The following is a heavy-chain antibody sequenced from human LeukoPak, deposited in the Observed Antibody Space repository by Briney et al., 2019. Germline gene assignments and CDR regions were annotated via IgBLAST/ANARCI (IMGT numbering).Heavy chain of an antibody. D-gene: IGHD6-19*01. V-gene: IGHV6-1*01. CDR2: TYYRSKRYN. J-gene: IGHJ4*02. CDR3: ARGRSGWYYFDY. Sequence: SQTLPLTCAISGASVSSNSAAWHWIRHAPSGGLEWVGRTYYRSKRYNDFAVSVKRRITISPDTSKNEFSQQMNSMTPDDAAVYYCARGRSGWYYFDYWGQGTLVTVSS. CDR1: GASVSSNSAA.